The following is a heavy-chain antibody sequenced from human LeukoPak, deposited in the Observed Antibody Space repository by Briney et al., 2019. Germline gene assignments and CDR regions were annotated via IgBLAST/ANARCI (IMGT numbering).Heavy chain of an antibody. CDR3: AKVKSPPGWEWLAYFDY. J-gene: IGHJ4*02. Sequence: GGSLRLSCAASGFTFSSYAMHWVRQAPGKGLEWVAVISYDGSNKYYADSVKGRFTISRDNSKNTLYLQMNSLRAEDTAVYYCAKVKSPPGWEWLAYFDYWGQGTLVTVSS. V-gene: IGHV3-30-3*01. CDR1: GFTFSSYA. D-gene: IGHD6-19*01. CDR2: ISYDGSNK.